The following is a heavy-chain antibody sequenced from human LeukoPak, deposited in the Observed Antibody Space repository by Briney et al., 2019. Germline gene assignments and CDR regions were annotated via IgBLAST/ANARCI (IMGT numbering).Heavy chain of an antibody. Sequence: SVRVSCKASGGTFSSYAISWVRQAPGQGLEWMGRIIPILGIANYAQKFQGRVTITADKSTSTAYMELSSLRSEDTAVYCCARDSDTAMAQRYYFDYWGQGTLVTVSS. J-gene: IGHJ4*02. V-gene: IGHV1-69*04. CDR1: GGTFSSYA. CDR3: ARDSDTAMAQRYYFDY. CDR2: IIPILGIA. D-gene: IGHD5-18*01.